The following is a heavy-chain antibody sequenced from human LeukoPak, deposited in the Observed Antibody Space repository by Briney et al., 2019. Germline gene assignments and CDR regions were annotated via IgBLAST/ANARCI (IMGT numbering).Heavy chain of an antibody. CDR2: IRSKAYGGTT. D-gene: IGHD4-17*01. CDR1: GFTFGDYA. V-gene: IGHV3-49*03. J-gene: IGHJ6*02. Sequence: GGSLRLSCTASGFTFGDYAMSWFRQAPGKGLEWVGFIRSKAYGGTTEYAASVKGRFTISRDDSKSIAYLQMNSLKTEDTAVYYCTSKNDYGDYYGMDVWGQGTTVTVSS. CDR3: TSKNDYGDYYGMDV.